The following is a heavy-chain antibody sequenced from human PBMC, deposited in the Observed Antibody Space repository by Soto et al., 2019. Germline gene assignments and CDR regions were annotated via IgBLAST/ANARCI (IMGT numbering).Heavy chain of an antibody. CDR3: ARRGKKSFYYYMDV. CDR2: VFSSGST. Sequence: QVQLQESGPGLVKPSETLSLTGTVSGGSISSYYWTWVRQSPGKGLEWIGYVFSSGSTNYNPSLESRVTISLDTSKNQFSLKVISVTAADTAVYYCARRGKKSFYYYMDVWGKGTTVTVSS. CDR1: GGSISSYY. J-gene: IGHJ6*03. V-gene: IGHV4-59*08.